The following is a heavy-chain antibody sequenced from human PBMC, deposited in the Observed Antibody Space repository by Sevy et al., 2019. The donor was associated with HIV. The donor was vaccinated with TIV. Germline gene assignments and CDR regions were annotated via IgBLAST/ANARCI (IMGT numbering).Heavy chain of an antibody. CDR1: GFSFSSYG. CDR3: VKEGGGEGGDH. J-gene: IGHJ4*02. V-gene: IGHV3-30*02. D-gene: IGHD2-21*01. Sequence: GGSLRLSCAASGFSFSSYGMHWVRQAPGKGLEWMSYIQYDGSNKDYGDSVKGRFTISRDNSKNTLYLKMNSRRVEDTAVFYCVKEGGGEGGDHWGQGTLVTVSS. CDR2: IQYDGSNK.